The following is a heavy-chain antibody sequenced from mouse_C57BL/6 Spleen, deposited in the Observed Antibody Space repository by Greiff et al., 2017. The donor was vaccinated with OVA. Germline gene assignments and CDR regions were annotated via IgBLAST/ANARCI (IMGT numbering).Heavy chain of an antibody. D-gene: IGHD1-1*01. CDR3: ARGAYGSAWFAY. J-gene: IGHJ3*01. CDR1: GYSITSGYY. Sequence: VQLQQSGPGLVKPSQSLSLTCSVTGYSITSGYYWNWIRQFPGNKLEWMGYISYDGSNNYNPSLKNRISITRDTSKNQFFLKLNAVTTEDTATYYGARGAYGSAWFAYWGQGTLVTVSA. V-gene: IGHV3-6*01. CDR2: ISYDGSN.